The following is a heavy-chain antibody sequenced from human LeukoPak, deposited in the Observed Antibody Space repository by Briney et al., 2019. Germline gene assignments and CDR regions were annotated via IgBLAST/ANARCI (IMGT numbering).Heavy chain of an antibody. CDR3: AREAITGTTNAIYYFDY. D-gene: IGHD1-14*01. V-gene: IGHV1-69*13. Sequence: SVKVSCKASGGTFSSYAVSWVRQAPGQGLEWMGGIIPIFGTANYAQKFQGRVTITADESTSTAYMELSSLRSEDTAVYYCAREAITGTTNAIYYFDYWGQGTLVTVSS. J-gene: IGHJ4*02. CDR1: GGTFSSYA. CDR2: IIPIFGTA.